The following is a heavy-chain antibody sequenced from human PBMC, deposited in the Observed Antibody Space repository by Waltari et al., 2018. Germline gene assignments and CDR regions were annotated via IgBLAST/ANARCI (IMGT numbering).Heavy chain of an antibody. CDR1: GGSISSYY. Sequence: QVQLQESGPGLVKPSETLSLTCPVSGGSISSYYWSWIRQPPGKGLEWIGYIYYSGSTNYNPSLKSRVTISVDTSKNQFSLKLSSVTAADTAVYYCARGNGSGWYPRYWYFDLWGRGTLVTVSS. J-gene: IGHJ2*01. D-gene: IGHD6-19*01. CDR2: IYYSGST. CDR3: ARGNGSGWYPRYWYFDL. V-gene: IGHV4-59*01.